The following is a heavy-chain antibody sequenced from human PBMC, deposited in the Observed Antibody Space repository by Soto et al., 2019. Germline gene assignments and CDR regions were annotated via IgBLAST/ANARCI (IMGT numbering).Heavy chain of an antibody. V-gene: IGHV3-33*06. J-gene: IGHJ4*02. D-gene: IGHD1-26*01. CDR3: AKDFQWELPTYYFDY. CDR2: FWYDASDK. CDR1: GLTFTSYS. Sequence: GGSLRLSCVVSGLTFTSYSMHWVRQAPGKGLEWVATFWYDASDKTYADSVEGRFTISRDNSKNTLYLQMNSLRAEDTAVYYCAKDFQWELPTYYFDYWGQGTLVTVSS.